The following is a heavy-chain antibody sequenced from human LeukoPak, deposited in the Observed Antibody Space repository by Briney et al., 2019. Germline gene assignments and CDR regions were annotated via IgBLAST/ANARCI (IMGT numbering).Heavy chain of an antibody. Sequence: GGSLRLSCAASGFTFSSYWMIWVRQAPGKGLEGVANIKQEGSEKYYVDSVKGRFTISRDNAKTSLYPQMNSLRAEDTAVYYCARELPGGITMIVVVTAFDIWGQGTMVTVSS. CDR3: ARELPGGITMIVVVTAFDI. V-gene: IGHV3-7*05. CDR2: IKQEGSEK. CDR1: GFTFSSYW. D-gene: IGHD3-22*01. J-gene: IGHJ3*02.